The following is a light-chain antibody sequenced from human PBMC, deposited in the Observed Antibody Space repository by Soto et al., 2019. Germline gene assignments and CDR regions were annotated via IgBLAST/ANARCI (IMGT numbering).Light chain of an antibody. CDR2: LNSDGSH. V-gene: IGLV4-69*01. CDR3: QTWGTGIQV. Sequence: QLVLTQSPSASASLGASVKLTCTLSSGHSSYAIAWHQQQPEKGPRYLMKLNSDGSHSKGDGIPDRFSGSSSGAERYLTISSLQSEDDADYYCQTWGTGIQVFCGGTKVTVL. CDR1: SGHSSYA. J-gene: IGLJ3*02.